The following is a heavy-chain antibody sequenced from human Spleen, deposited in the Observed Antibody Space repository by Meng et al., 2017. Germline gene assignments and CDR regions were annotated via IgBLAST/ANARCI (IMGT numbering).Heavy chain of an antibody. CDR2: IYWDDDK. CDR3: AHCSIWESYRYQH. D-gene: IGHD3-16*02. Sequence: QITLTGSGPSLGKPTQTLTLTSSFSGFSLTTSGVGVGWIRQPPGKALEWLALIYWDDDKRYSPSLKSRLTITKDTAKNQVVLTLTNVDPVDTATYYCAHCSIWESYRYQHWGQGTLVTVSS. V-gene: IGHV2-5*02. CDR1: GFSLTTSGVG. J-gene: IGHJ1*01.